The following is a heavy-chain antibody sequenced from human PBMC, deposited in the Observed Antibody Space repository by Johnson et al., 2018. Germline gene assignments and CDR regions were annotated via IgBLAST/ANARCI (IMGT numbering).Heavy chain of an antibody. J-gene: IGHJ5*02. CDR2: ISSSSSTI. CDR3: ARDHSSSFWRGWFDP. CDR1: GFTFSSYS. V-gene: IGHV3-48*02. D-gene: IGHD6-6*01. Sequence: VQLQESGGGLVQPGGSLRLSCAASGFTFSSYSMNWVRQAPGKGLEWVSYISSSSSTIYYEGSVTGRFTISRDNAKNSLYLQIHSLGDEDTAGSDCARDHSSSFWRGWFDPWGQGTLVTVSS.